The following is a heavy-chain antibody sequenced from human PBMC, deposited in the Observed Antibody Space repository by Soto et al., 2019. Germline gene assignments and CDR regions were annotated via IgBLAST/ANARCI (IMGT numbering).Heavy chain of an antibody. D-gene: IGHD2-8*01. J-gene: IGHJ4*02. Sequence: PGGSLRLSCAASGFSFSTYTMSWVRRAPGKGLEWVSAISGSGGSPSYADSVQGRFTISRDNPEKTLYLQMNSLRAEDTAWYYCAKARCTTSNCYVPDYWGQGTLVTVSS. CDR2: ISGSGGSP. V-gene: IGHV3-23*01. CDR3: AKARCTTSNCYVPDY. CDR1: GFSFSTYT.